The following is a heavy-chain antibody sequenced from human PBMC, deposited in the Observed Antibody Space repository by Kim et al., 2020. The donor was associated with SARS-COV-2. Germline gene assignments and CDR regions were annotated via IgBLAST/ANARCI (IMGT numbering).Heavy chain of an antibody. D-gene: IGHD5-12*01. CDR3: ARGPLEYSGYDLRSNLDY. J-gene: IGHJ4*02. V-gene: IGHV1-69*01. Sequence: QGRVTITADESTNTAYMELSSLRSEDTAVYYCARGPLEYSGYDLRSNLDYWGQGTLVTVSS.